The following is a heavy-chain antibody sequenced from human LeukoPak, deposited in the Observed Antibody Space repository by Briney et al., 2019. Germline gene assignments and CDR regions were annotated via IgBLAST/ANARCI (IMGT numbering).Heavy chain of an antibody. D-gene: IGHD6-19*01. V-gene: IGHV4-34*01. CDR2: INHSGST. Sequence: SETLSLTCAVYGGSFSGYYWGWIRQPPGKGLEWIGEINHSGSTNYNPSLKSRVTISVDTSKNQFSLKLSSVTAADTAVYYCARRQWLVLDYWGQGTLVTVSS. CDR3: ARRQWLVLDY. J-gene: IGHJ4*02. CDR1: GGSFSGYY.